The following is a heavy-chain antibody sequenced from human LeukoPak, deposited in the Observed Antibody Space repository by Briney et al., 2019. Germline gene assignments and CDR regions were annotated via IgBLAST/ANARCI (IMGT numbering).Heavy chain of an antibody. J-gene: IGHJ6*02. CDR3: AKELRAHYGMDV. CDR1: GFTVSSND. V-gene: IGHV3-66*01. CDR2: ISSFDTT. Sequence: GGSLRLSCVASGFTVSSNDMSWVRQAPGKGLEWVSVISSFDTTFYADSVKGRFTISRDNSKNTLYLQMNSLRAEDTAVYYCAKELRAHYGMDVWGQGTTVTVSS. D-gene: IGHD3-16*01.